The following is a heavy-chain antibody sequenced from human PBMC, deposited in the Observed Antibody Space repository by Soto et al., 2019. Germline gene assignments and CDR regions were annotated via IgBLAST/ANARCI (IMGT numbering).Heavy chain of an antibody. Sequence: EVQLLESGGGLVQPGGSLRLSCAASGFTFSSYAMSWVRQAPGKGLEWVSAISGSGGSTYYADSVKGRFTISRDNSKNTLYLQMNSLRAEDTAVYYCAPDSRYVYYYGMDVWGQGTTVTVSS. CDR1: GFTFSSYA. V-gene: IGHV3-23*01. D-gene: IGHD1-20*01. J-gene: IGHJ6*02. CDR2: ISGSGGST. CDR3: APDSRYVYYYGMDV.